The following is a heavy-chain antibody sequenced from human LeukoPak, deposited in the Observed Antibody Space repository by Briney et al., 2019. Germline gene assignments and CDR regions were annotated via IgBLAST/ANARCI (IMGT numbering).Heavy chain of an antibody. CDR2: IYSSGTR. CDR3: AREKRLHNDGCYYIYFDT. V-gene: IGHV4-4*02. CDR1: RASFSSGYW. J-gene: IGHJ4*02. Sequence: TSETLSLTCAVSRASFSSGYWWSWVRHSPGQGLEWIGEIYSSGTRNYNPSLKSRVTISLDNSRNQVSLDLESVTAAETAVYYCAREKRLHNDGCYYIYFDTWGQRTLVTISS. D-gene: IGHD3-22*01.